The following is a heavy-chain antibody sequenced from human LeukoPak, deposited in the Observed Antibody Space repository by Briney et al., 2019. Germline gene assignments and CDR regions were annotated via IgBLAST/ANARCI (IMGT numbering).Heavy chain of an antibody. Sequence: PSETLPLTCTVSGGSISSYYWSWIRQPPGKGLEWIGYIYYSGSTNYNPSLKSRVTISVDTSKNQFSLKLSSVTAADTAVYYCARGEYQLLYGLFDPWGQGTLVTVSS. CDR3: ARGEYQLLYGLFDP. D-gene: IGHD2-2*02. CDR2: IYYSGST. V-gene: IGHV4-59*01. CDR1: GGSISSYY. J-gene: IGHJ5*02.